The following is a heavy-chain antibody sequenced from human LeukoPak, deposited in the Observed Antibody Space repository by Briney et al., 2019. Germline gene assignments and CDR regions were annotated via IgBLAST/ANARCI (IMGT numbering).Heavy chain of an antibody. CDR3: ARGLGGIFDY. J-gene: IGHJ4*02. D-gene: IGHD3-10*01. CDR1: GGTFSSYA. Sequence: GASVKVSCKASGGTFSSYAISWVRQAPGQGLEWMGRIIPILGIANYAQKFQGRVTITADESTSTAYMGLSSLRSEDTAVYYCARGLGGIFDYWGQGTLVTVSS. CDR2: IIPILGIA. V-gene: IGHV1-69*04.